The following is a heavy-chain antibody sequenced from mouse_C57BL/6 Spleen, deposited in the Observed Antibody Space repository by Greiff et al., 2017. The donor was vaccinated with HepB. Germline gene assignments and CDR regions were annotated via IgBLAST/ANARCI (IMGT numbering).Heavy chain of an antibody. CDR3: ARSIYYGSLYYFDY. J-gene: IGHJ2*01. CDR1: GYAFSSSW. Sequence: VQVVESGPELVKPGASVKISCKASGYAFSSSWMNWVKQRPGKGLEWIGRIYPGDGDTNYNGKFKGKATLTADKSSSTAYMQLSSLTSEDSAVYFCARSIYYGSLYYFDYWGQGTTLTVSS. V-gene: IGHV1-82*01. D-gene: IGHD2-2*01. CDR2: IYPGDGDT.